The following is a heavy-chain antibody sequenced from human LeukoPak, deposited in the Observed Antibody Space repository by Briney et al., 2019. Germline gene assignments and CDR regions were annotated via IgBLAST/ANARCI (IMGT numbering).Heavy chain of an antibody. CDR2: IGAYNGNT. J-gene: IGHJ6*03. Sequence: ASVKVSCKASGYTFTSYGISWVRQAPGQGLEWMGWIGAYNGNTNYAQKLQGRVTMTTDTSTSTAYMELRSLRSDDTAVYYCARGLRGNYYYYMDVWGKGTTVTVSS. V-gene: IGHV1-18*01. CDR1: GYTFTSYG. CDR3: ARGLRGNYYYYMDV. D-gene: IGHD3-16*01.